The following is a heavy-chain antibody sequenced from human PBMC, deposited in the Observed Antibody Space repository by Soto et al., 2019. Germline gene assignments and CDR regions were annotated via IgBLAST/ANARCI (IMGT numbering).Heavy chain of an antibody. V-gene: IGHV4-31*03. CDR1: GGSISSGGYY. Sequence: SETLSLTCTVSGGSISSGGYYWSWIRQHPGKGLEWIGYIYYSGSTYYNPSLKSRVTISVDTSKNQFSLKLSSVTAADTAVYYCARGSSITIFGLVISPFGSRNWFDPWGQGTLVTVSS. D-gene: IGHD3-3*01. CDR2: IYYSGST. CDR3: ARGSSITIFGLVISPFGSRNWFDP. J-gene: IGHJ5*02.